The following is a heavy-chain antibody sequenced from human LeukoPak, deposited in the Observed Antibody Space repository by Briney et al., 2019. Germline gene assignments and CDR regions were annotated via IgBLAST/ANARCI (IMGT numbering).Heavy chain of an antibody. V-gene: IGHV3-7*01. CDR3: ARDGFVGAADY. Sequence: GGSLSLSCAASEFIFSGYWMNWVRQAPGKGLEWVANIKQDGSEKQYVDSVRGRFTISRDNAKNSLYLQMNSLRVEDTAVYYCARDGFVGAADYWGQGTLVTVSS. D-gene: IGHD6-13*01. CDR2: IKQDGSEK. CDR1: EFIFSGYW. J-gene: IGHJ4*02.